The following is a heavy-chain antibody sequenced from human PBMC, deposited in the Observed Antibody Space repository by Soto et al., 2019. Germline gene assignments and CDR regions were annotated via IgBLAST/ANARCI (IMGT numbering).Heavy chain of an antibody. D-gene: IGHD5-18*01. CDR2: IVVGSGNT. CDR1: GCALPSSA. CDR3: AAPSEGVDTAVVGYYYGMDV. J-gene: IGHJ6*02. V-gene: IGHV1-58*01. Sequence: VTVSCKASGCALPSSAVQRVRPARGQRLDWIGWIVVGSGNTNYAQKFKERGTITRDMFTSTAYMELSSLRSEDTGVYYCAAPSEGVDTAVVGYYYGMDVWGQGTTVTVSS.